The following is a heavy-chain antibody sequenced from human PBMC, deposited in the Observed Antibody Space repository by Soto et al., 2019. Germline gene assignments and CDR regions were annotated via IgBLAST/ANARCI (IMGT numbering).Heavy chain of an antibody. CDR1: GYSFTTYW. V-gene: IGHV5-51*01. D-gene: IGHD4-4*01. Sequence: GESLKISCKASGYSFTTYWIAWVRQMPGKGLEWMGIINPGDSDIRYSPSFQGQVTISADNSISTAYLQWSSLKASDTAMYYCARHEQFYYYYYGMDVWGQGTAV. J-gene: IGHJ6*02. CDR3: ARHEQFYYYYYGMDV. CDR2: INPGDSDI.